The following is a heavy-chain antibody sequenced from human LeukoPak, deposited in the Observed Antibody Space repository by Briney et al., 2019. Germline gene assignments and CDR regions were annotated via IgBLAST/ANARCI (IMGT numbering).Heavy chain of an antibody. CDR1: GFTFSNAW. CDR3: TTNNGYDEDY. J-gene: IGHJ4*02. V-gene: IGHV3-15*01. Sequence: PGGSLRLSCAASGFTFSNAWMSWVRQAPGKGLEWVGRIKSKTDGGITDYAAPVKGRFTISRDDSKNTLYLQMNSLKTEDTAVYYCTTNNGYDEDYWGQGTLVTVSS. CDR2: IKSKTDGGIT. D-gene: IGHD5-12*01.